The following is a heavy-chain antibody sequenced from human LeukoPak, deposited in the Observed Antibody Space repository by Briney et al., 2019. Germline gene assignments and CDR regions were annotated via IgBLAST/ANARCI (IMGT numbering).Heavy chain of an antibody. V-gene: IGHV4-30-2*01. CDR1: GGSINSGGYY. CDR2: IYHSGST. Sequence: TSQTLSLTCSVSGGSINSGGYYWSWIRQPPGKGLEWIGYIYHSGSTYYNPSLKSRVTISVDRSKNQFSLKLSSVTAADTAVYYCARVAQTSYSDYWGQGTLVTVSS. J-gene: IGHJ4*02. CDR3: ARVAQTSYSDY.